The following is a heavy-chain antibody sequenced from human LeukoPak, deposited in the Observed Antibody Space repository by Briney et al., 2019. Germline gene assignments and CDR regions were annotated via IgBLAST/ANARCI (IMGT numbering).Heavy chain of an antibody. D-gene: IGHD3-22*01. V-gene: IGHV4-4*07. CDR2: IYTSGST. Sequence: SETLSLTCTVSGGSINVYYWTWVRQPAGKGLEWIGRIYTSGSTNFNPSLKSRVTMSVDPPKNQFSLRLNSVTAADTAVYYCARHSPPPPVGVVVIYPDYWGQGTLVTVAS. CDR3: ARHSPPPPVGVVVIYPDY. CDR1: GGSINVYY. J-gene: IGHJ4*02.